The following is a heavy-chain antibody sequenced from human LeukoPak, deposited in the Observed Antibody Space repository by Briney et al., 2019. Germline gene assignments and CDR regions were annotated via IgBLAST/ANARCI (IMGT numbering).Heavy chain of an antibody. CDR3: ARAWQWLPLDS. J-gene: IGHJ4*02. V-gene: IGHV4-4*07. D-gene: IGHD6-19*01. CDR2: IHTSGST. CDR1: GGSISSYY. Sequence: ETLSLTYTVSGGSISSYYWSWIRQPAGKGLEWIGRIHTSGSTNYNPSLKSRVTMSVDTSKNQFSLKVTSVTAADTAVYYCARAWQWLPLDSWGQGTLVTVSS.